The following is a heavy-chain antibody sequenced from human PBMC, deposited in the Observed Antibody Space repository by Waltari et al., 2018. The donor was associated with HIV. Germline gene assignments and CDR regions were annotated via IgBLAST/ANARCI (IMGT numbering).Heavy chain of an antibody. CDR2: IYYSGRN. CDR1: GGSISSSSYY. Sequence: QLQLQESGPGLVKPSENLSLTCPVSGGSISSSSYYWGWIRQPPGKGRGWLGIIYYSGRNHYSPSLKGRATIAGDTSKNQFSLKLSSVTAADTAVYYCARHMPEYSSSPWGQGTLVTVSS. J-gene: IGHJ5*02. CDR3: ARHMPEYSSSP. V-gene: IGHV4-39*01. D-gene: IGHD6-6*01.